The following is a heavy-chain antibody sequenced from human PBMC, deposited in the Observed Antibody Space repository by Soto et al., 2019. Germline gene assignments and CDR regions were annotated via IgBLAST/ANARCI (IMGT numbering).Heavy chain of an antibody. D-gene: IGHD6-13*01. J-gene: IGHJ4*02. CDR1: GFTFSSYA. V-gene: IGHV3-30-3*01. CDR2: ISYDGSNK. CDR3: ARDGERESSSWTYFDY. Sequence: VQLVESGGGVVQPGRSLRLSCAASGFTFSSYAMHWVRQAPGKGLEWVAVISYDGSNKYYADSVKGRFTISRDNSKNTLYLQMNSLRAEDTAVYYCARDGERESSSWTYFDYWGQGTLVTVSS.